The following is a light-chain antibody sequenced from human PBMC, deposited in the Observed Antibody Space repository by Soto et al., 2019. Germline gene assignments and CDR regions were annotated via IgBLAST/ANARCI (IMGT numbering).Light chain of an antibody. V-gene: IGLV2-8*01. J-gene: IGLJ1*01. CDR3: SSPGGDKRV. Sequence: QSVLTQPPSASGSPGQSVTISCTGSSSDVGNYNYVSWYQQHPGKAPKLMIYEVFRRPSGVPDRFSGSKSGNTASLTVSGLQAEDDADYNCSSPGGDKRVFGTGTKVTVL. CDR2: EVF. CDR1: SSDVGNYNY.